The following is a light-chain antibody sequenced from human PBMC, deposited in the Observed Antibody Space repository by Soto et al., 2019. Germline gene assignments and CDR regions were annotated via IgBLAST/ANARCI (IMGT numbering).Light chain of an antibody. CDR1: SSDIGHYNF. V-gene: IGLV2-14*03. Sequence: QSALAQPASVSGSPGQSITISCTGSSSDIGHYNFVSWYQQHPGRAPKLLIFGVTNRPSGISDRFYGSKSGATASLTISGLQADDEADYYCSSYTTTNSLVFGTGTKVTVL. CDR2: GVT. J-gene: IGLJ1*01. CDR3: SSYTTTNSLV.